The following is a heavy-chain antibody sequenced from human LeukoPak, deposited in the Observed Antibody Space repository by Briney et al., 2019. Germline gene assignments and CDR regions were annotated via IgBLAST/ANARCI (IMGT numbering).Heavy chain of an antibody. CDR1: GFTFNFYG. V-gene: IGHV3-23*01. CDR2: ISGSGIDT. D-gene: IGHD3-22*01. J-gene: IGHJ4*02. Sequence: GGSLRLSCAASGFTFNFYGMGWVRQALGKGLEWVSVISGSGIDTYNADSVKGRFTISRDNSKHTVFLQMNSLRAEDTAVYYCARLNYDNTSYYSNYFEYWGQGTLVTVSS. CDR3: ARLNYDNTSYYSNYFEY.